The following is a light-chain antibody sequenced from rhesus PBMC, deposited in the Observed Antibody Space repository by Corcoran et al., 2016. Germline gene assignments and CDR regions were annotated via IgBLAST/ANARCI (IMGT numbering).Light chain of an antibody. V-gene: IGKV1S14*01. Sequence: DIQMTQSPSSLSASVGDTVTITCRASQGISNYLAWYQQKPGKVPRPRIYYASNLETGVPSRFCGSGSGTDFPLPIRSLQPEYFATYYWHHNTYPYSFGQGTKVEIK. CDR1: QGISNY. CDR3: HHNTYPYS. J-gene: IGKJ2*01. CDR2: YAS.